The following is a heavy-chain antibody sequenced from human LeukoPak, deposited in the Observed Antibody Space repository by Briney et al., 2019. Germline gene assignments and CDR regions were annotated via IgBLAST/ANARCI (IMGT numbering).Heavy chain of an antibody. V-gene: IGHV4-34*01. Sequence: SETLSLTCAVYGGSFSGYYWSWIRQPPGKGLEWIGEINHSGSTNYNPSLKSRVTISVDTSKNQFSLKLSSVTAADTAVYYCARGRRPGSLWLRPSAFDIWGQGTMVTVSS. CDR2: INHSGST. J-gene: IGHJ3*02. D-gene: IGHD5-12*01. CDR1: GGSFSGYY. CDR3: ARGRRPGSLWLRPSAFDI.